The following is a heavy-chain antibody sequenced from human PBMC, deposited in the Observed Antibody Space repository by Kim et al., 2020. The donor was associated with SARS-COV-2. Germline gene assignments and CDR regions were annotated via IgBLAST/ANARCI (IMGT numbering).Heavy chain of an antibody. Sequence: SQTLSLTCAISGDSVSSNSAAWHWIRQSPSRGLEWLGRTYYRSKWYNDYAVSVKSRITINPDTSKNQFSLQLNSVTPEDTAVYYCARVTAIFGVVTYYYYMDVWGKGTTVTVSS. CDR1: GDSVSSNSAA. D-gene: IGHD3-3*01. V-gene: IGHV6-1*01. CDR3: ARVTAIFGVVTYYYYMDV. J-gene: IGHJ6*03. CDR2: TYYRSKWYN.